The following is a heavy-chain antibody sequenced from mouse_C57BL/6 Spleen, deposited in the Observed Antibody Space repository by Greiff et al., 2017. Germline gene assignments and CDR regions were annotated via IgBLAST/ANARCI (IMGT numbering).Heavy chain of an antibody. J-gene: IGHJ2*01. CDR2: INPGSGGT. D-gene: IGHD2-3*01. V-gene: IGHV1-54*01. Sequence: VQGVESGAELVRPGTSVKVSCKASGYAFTNYLIEWVKQRPGQGLEWIGVINPGSGGTNYNEKFKGKATLTADKSSSTAYMQLSSLTSEDSAVYFCARGEVYDGYFDYWGQGTTLTVSS. CDR1: GYAFTNYL. CDR3: ARGEVYDGYFDY.